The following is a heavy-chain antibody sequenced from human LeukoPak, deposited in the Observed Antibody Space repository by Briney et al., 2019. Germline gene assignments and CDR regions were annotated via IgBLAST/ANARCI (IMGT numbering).Heavy chain of an antibody. D-gene: IGHD6-19*01. J-gene: IGHJ3*02. CDR3: ARDMAGTDAFDI. CDR2: IYYSGTT. Sequence: SETLSLTCTVSGGSISSGSYYWSWIRQPPGKGLEWIGYIYYSGTTNYNPSLKSRVTISVDTSKNQFSLKLSSVTAADTAVYYCARDMAGTDAFDIWGQGTMVTVSS. V-gene: IGHV4-61*01. CDR1: GGSISSGSYY.